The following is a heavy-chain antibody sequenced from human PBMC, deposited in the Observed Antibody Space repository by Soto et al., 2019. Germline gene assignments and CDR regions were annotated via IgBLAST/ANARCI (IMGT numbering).Heavy chain of an antibody. V-gene: IGHV4-31*03. CDR1: GGSISSGGYY. D-gene: IGHD6-6*01. J-gene: IGHJ6*02. CDR2: NYYSGIT. CDR3: ARGSSIAGLYYGMDV. Sequence: QVQLQESGPGLVKPSQTLSLTCTVSGGSISSGGYYWTWIRQHPGKGLEWIGYNYYSGITYYNPSLKSRVTXSIEPSXXQFSLKLSSVTAADTAVYYCARGSSIAGLYYGMDVWGQGTTVTVSS.